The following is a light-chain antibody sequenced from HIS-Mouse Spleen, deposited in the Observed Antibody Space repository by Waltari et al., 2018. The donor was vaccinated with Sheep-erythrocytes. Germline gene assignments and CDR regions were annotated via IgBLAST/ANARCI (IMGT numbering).Light chain of an antibody. V-gene: IGLV2-23*01. CDR1: GSAVGSYNL. CDR2: EGS. Sequence: QSALTQPASVSGSPGQSITIPCTGSGSAVGSYNLVSWYQQHPGKAPKLMIYEGSKRPSGVSNRFSGSKSGNTASLTISGLQAEDEADYYCCSYAGSSTLVFGGGTKLTVL. J-gene: IGLJ2*01. CDR3: CSYAGSSTLV.